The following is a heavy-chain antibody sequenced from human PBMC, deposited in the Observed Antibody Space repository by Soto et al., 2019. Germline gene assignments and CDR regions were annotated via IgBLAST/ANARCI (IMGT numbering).Heavy chain of an antibody. Sequence: SETLSLTCDVYGGSFSGYYWTWIRQPPGTGLEWIGEINHSGSTNYNPSLKSRVTISVDTSKNEFSLKLTSVTAADTAVYYCARLNGYCVSTNGHGYYGMDAWGQETTLTVSS. CDR2: INHSGST. CDR1: GGSFSGYY. V-gene: IGHV4-34*01. CDR3: ARLNGYCVSTNGHGYYGMDA. D-gene: IGHD2-2*03. J-gene: IGHJ6*02.